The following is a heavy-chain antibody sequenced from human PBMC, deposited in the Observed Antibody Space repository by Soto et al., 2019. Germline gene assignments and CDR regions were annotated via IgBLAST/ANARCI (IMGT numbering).Heavy chain of an antibody. D-gene: IGHD6-13*01. CDR1: GFTFSSYG. CDR3: ARDRGAEQQLEYYFDY. CDR2: IWYDGSNK. Sequence: QVQLVESGGGVVQPGRSLRLSCAASGFTFSSYGMHWVRQAPGKGLGWVAVIWYDGSNKYYADSVKGRFTISRDNSKNTLYLQMNSLRAEDTAVYYCARDRGAEQQLEYYFDYWGQGTLVTVSS. J-gene: IGHJ4*02. V-gene: IGHV3-33*01.